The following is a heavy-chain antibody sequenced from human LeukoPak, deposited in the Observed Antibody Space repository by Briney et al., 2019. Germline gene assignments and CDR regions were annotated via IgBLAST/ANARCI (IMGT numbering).Heavy chain of an antibody. D-gene: IGHD4-17*01. CDR3: AKDLYGDYMIDY. J-gene: IGHJ4*02. CDR1: GFTFSSYA. CDR2: ISGSDGST. V-gene: IGHV3-23*01. Sequence: GGSLRLSCADSGFTFSSYAMSWVRQAPGKGLEWVSVISGSDGSTYYADSVKGRFTISRDNSKNTLYLQMNSLRAEDTAVYYCAKDLYGDYMIDYWGQGTLVTVPS.